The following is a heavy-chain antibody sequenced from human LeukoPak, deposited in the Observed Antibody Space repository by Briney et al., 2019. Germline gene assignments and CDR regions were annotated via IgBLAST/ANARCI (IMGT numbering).Heavy chain of an antibody. V-gene: IGHV1-18*01. CDR2: ISGSTGDT. CDR1: GYSFVLYG. D-gene: IGHD4-17*01. J-gene: IGHJ4*02. Sequence: GASVKVSCKTSGYSFVLYGISWVRQAPGEGPEWMGWISGSTGDTNYAQKFQGRVTMTADTSSSTAYMELRSLRSDDTAIYYCARGENYGIFFNVDYWGQGTLVTVSS. CDR3: ARGENYGIFFNVDY.